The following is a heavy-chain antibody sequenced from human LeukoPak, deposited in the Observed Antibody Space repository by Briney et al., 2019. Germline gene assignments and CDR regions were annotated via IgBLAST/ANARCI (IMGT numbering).Heavy chain of an antibody. J-gene: IGHJ4*02. CDR2: IGGLGSST. D-gene: IGHD3-3*01. Sequence: PGGSLRLSCAASGFTFSSHAMAWVRQAPGKGLEWVSAIGGLGSSTYYGDSVKGRFTISRDNSKNTVYLQMDSLSVEDTAVYYCARDPGVVAFHYFDFWGQGTLITVSS. CDR1: GFTFSSHA. V-gene: IGHV3-23*01. CDR3: ARDPGVVAFHYFDF.